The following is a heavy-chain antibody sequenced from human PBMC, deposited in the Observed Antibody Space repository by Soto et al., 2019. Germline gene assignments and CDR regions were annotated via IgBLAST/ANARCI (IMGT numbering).Heavy chain of an antibody. V-gene: IGHV1-8*01. CDR3: ARGESPVDSGAFDI. D-gene: IGHD2-15*01. Sequence: GESLKISCKASGYTFTSYDINWVRQATGQGLEWMGWMNPNSGNTGYAQKFQGRVTMTRNTSISTAYMELSSLRSEDTAVYYCARGESPVDSGAFDIWGQGTMVTVSS. J-gene: IGHJ3*02. CDR2: MNPNSGNT. CDR1: GYTFTSYD.